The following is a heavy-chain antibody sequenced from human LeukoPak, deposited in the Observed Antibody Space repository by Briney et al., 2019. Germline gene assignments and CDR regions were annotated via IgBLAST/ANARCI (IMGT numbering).Heavy chain of an antibody. V-gene: IGHV4-39*07. CDR3: AGRTTVTSLILGAFDI. CDR1: GGSISGSSYY. Sequence: SETLSLTCTVSGGSISGSSYYWGGIRQPPGWVLEWIGSIYYSGSSYYNPSIKSRVPISVDTTNNHFSLMQSSVTAADAAVYYCAGRTTVTSLILGAFDIWGQGTMVTVSS. J-gene: IGHJ3*02. CDR2: IYYSGSS. D-gene: IGHD4-11*01.